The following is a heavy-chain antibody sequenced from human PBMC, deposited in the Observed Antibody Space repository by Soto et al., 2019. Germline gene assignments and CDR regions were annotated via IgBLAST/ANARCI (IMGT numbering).Heavy chain of an antibody. CDR3: ARVPQYCSSTSCYRASDYYYGMDV. J-gene: IGHJ6*02. Sequence: PGGSLRLSCAASGFTFSDYYMSWIRQAPGKGLECVSYISSSSSYTNYADSVKGRFTISRDNAKNSLYLQMNSLRAEDTAVYYCARVPQYCSSTSCYRASDYYYGMDVWGQGTTVTVSS. V-gene: IGHV3-11*06. CDR2: ISSSSSYT. D-gene: IGHD2-2*01. CDR1: GFTFSDYY.